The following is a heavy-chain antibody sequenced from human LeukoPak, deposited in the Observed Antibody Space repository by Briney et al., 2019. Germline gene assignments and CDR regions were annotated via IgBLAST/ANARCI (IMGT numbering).Heavy chain of an antibody. CDR1: GYTFTGYA. CDR2: ISLYNLNT. J-gene: IGHJ3*02. D-gene: IGHD4-17*01. Sequence: DTVKVSCTASGYTFTGYAISWGRQAPAQGHEWKGWISLYNLNTNYAQTLQGRVPVTTDTSTSTAYMELRSLRTGDTAVYYCVRDAGFGDYVIIWGEGTMVTVSS. CDR3: VRDAGFGDYVII. V-gene: IGHV1-18*01.